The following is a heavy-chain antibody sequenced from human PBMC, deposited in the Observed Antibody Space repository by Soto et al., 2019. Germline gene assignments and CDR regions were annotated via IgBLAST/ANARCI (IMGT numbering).Heavy chain of an antibody. CDR1: GYTFTSYA. D-gene: IGHD3-3*01. V-gene: IGHV1-3*01. CDR3: ARDNDFGVASEDYHHMDV. CDR2: INAGNGNT. Sequence: ASVKVSCKASGYTFTSYAMHWVRQAPGQRLEWMGWINAGNGNTKYSQKFQGRVTITRDTSASTVYMELSSLRSEDTAVYYCARDNDFGVASEDYHHMDVWGKGTTVTVSS. J-gene: IGHJ6*03.